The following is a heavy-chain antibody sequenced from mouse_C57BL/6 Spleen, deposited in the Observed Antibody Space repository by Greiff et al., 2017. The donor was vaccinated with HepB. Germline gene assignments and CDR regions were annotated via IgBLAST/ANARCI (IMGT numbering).Heavy chain of an antibody. CDR3: ARRGGIYYGNSYYAMDY. V-gene: IGHV1-69*01. CDR1: GYTFTSYW. J-gene: IGHJ4*01. D-gene: IGHD2-1*01. Sequence: VQLQQPGAELVMPGASVKLSCKASGYTFTSYWMHWVKQRPGQGLEWIGEIDPSDSYTNYNQKFKGKSTLTVDNSSSTAYMQLSSLTSEDSAVYYCARRGGIYYGNSYYAMDYWGQGTSVTVSS. CDR2: IDPSDSYT.